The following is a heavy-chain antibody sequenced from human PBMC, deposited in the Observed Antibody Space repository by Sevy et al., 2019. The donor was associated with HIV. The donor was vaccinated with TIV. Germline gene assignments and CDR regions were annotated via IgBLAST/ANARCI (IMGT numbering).Heavy chain of an antibody. J-gene: IGHJ4*02. Sequence: GGSLRLSCAASGFTFSSYAMSWVRQAPGKGLEWVSAISGSGGLTYYADSVKGRFTISRDNSKNTLYLHMNSLRAEDTAVYYCAKAPVVDLDSLDYWGQGTLVTVSS. V-gene: IGHV3-23*01. CDR2: ISGSGGLT. CDR1: GFTFSSYA. CDR3: AKAPVVDLDSLDY. D-gene: IGHD2-15*01.